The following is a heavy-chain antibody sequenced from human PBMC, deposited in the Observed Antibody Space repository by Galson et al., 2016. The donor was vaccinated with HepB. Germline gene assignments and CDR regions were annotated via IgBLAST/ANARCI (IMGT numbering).Heavy chain of an antibody. J-gene: IGHJ6*02. CDR3: AREYCTRSGCSRDYYYGVDV. CDR2: INVGNGNT. D-gene: IGHD2-8*01. Sequence: SVKVSCKASGYTFNTYAIHWVRQAPGQRLEWMGWINVGNGNTKYSQKFQGRVTITRDSSASTAYMELTSLRSEDSAVYFCAREYCTRSGCSRDYYYGVDVWGQGTTVTVSS. CDR1: GYTFNTYA. V-gene: IGHV1-3*01.